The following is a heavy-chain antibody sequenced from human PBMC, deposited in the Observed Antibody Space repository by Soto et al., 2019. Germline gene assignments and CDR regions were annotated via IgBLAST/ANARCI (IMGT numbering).Heavy chain of an antibody. CDR2: INWNGASA. Sequence: EPGKGLVWVSRINWNGASAGYADSVKGRFTISRDNAKNSLYLQMNSLRAEDTVFFYGEGGMRNEPPVLAFLGQ. V-gene: IGHV3-20*03. J-gene: IGHJ6*01. CDR3: EGGMRNEPPVLAF. D-gene: IGHD6-25*01.